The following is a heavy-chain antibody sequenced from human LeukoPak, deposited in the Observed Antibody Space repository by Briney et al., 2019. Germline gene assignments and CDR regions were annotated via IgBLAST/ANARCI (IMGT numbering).Heavy chain of an antibody. V-gene: IGHV3-74*01. CDR3: ARESHGSGSHDY. J-gene: IGHJ4*02. CDR2: VNSDVTDT. CDR1: GFTFSRHW. D-gene: IGHD3-10*01. Sequence: GVSLRLSCAASGFTFSRHWMHWVRQAPGKALVWVSRVNSDVTDTTYADSVRGRFTISRGNAKNTLYPQMKSLRDDDTAVYYCARESHGSGSHDYWGQGTLVSVSS.